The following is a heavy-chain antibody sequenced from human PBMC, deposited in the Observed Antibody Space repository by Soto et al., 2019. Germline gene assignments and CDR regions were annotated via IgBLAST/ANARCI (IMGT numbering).Heavy chain of an antibody. D-gene: IGHD3-10*01. CDR1: GYTFTSYG. V-gene: IGHV1-18*01. CDR2: ISAYNGNT. CDR3: ARYLSRITMVRGVIIGDHDAFDI. Sequence: ASVKVSCKASGYTFTSYGISLVRQAPGQGLEWMGWISAYNGNTNYAQKLQGRVTMTTDTSTSTAYMELRSLRSDDTAVYYCARYLSRITMVRGVIIGDHDAFDIWGQGTMVTVSS. J-gene: IGHJ3*02.